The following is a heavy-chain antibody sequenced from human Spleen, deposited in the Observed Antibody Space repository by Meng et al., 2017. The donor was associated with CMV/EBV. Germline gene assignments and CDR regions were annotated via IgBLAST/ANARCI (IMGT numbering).Heavy chain of an antibody. CDR1: VITVSSNY. CDR3: ARDQLVGATSNPYYYYYGMDV. V-gene: IGHV3-66*02. CDR2: IYSDGST. Sequence: GESLKISCAASVITVSSNYMSWVRQAPGKGLEWVSVIYSDGSTYYADSVKGRFTIFRDNSKNTLYLQMNNLRGEDTAVYYCARDQLVGATSNPYYYYYGMDVWGQGTTVTVSS. D-gene: IGHD1-26*01. J-gene: IGHJ6*02.